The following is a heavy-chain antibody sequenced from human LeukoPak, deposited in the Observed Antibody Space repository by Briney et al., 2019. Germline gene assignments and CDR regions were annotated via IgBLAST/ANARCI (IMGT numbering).Heavy chain of an antibody. CDR1: GFTFSSYW. D-gene: IGHD6-19*01. CDR2: INSDGSIT. J-gene: IGHJ3*02. V-gene: IGHV3-74*01. CDR3: ARERGDNGWYPDGFDI. Sequence: GGSLRLSCAASGFTFSSYWMHWVRQAPGKGLVWVSNINSDGSITNYADSVKGRFTISRDNARNTVFLQMNSLRAEDTAVYYCARERGDNGWYPDGFDIWGRGTLVTVSS.